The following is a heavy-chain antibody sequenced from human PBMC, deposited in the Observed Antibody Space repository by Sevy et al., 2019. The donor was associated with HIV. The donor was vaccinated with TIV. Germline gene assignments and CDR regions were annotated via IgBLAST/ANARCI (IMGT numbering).Heavy chain of an antibody. D-gene: IGHD3-22*01. CDR1: GYTFTRYG. CDR2: ISGKSGDT. Sequence: ASVKVSCKASGYTFTRYGISWVRQAPGQGLEWMGWISGKSGDTNYAQRLQGRVTMTTDTSTNTAYMELRSLRSDHTAVYYCARDRNNYDSSGYPKGVDVWGQGTTVTVSS. CDR3: ARDRNNYDSSGYPKGVDV. J-gene: IGHJ6*02. V-gene: IGHV1-18*01.